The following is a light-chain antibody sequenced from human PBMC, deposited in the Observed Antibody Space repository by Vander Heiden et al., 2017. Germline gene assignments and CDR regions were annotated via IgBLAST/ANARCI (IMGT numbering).Light chain of an antibody. CDR3: QVWDNSRDHPVV. J-gene: IGLJ2*01. CDR2: DDS. V-gene: IGLV3-21*02. Sequence: SYVLTQPPPVSVAPGQTARITCGGNNIGSKSVHWYQQRPGQAPVLVVYDDSDRPSGIPERFSGSNSGNTATLTISRVEAGDEADYYCQVWDNSRDHPVVFGGGTKMTVL. CDR1: NIGSKS.